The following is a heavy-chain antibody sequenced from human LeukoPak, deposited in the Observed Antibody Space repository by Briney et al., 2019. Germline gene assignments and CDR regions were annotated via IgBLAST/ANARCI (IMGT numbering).Heavy chain of an antibody. J-gene: IGHJ3*02. V-gene: IGHV3-33*01. CDR1: GFTSSSYG. Sequence: GGSLRLSCAASGFTSSSYGMHWVRQAPGKGLEWVTVIWVDGINKYYADSVRGRFTISRDNSKNTLYLEMNSLRTEDTAVYYCVRERGPFDGFDIWGQGTMVAVSS. CDR3: VRERGPFDGFDI. CDR2: IWVDGINK.